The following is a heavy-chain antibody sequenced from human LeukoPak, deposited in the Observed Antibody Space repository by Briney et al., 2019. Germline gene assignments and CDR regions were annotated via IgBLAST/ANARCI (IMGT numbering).Heavy chain of an antibody. CDR1: GGTFSSYT. V-gene: IGHV1-69*02. J-gene: IGHJ4*02. Sequence: ASVKVACKASGGTFSSYTISWVRQAPGQGLEWMGRIIPILGIANYAQKFQGRVTITADKSTSTAYMELSSLRSEDTAVYYCARAHCSSTSCPSDYWGQGTLVTVSS. CDR2: IIPILGIA. D-gene: IGHD2-2*01. CDR3: ARAHCSSTSCPSDY.